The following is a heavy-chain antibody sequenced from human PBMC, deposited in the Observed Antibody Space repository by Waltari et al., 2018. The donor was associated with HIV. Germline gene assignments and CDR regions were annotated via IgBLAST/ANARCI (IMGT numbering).Heavy chain of an antibody. J-gene: IGHJ3*01. CDR2: IYHSGYS. CDR1: GGSISTYY. D-gene: IGHD5-18*01. V-gene: IGHV4-59*01. CDR3: ARGDAPMVHSPSDAFPF. Sequence: QVQLQESGPGLVKPSETLSLTCTVSGGSISTYYWHWIRQSPGKGLEWIGFIYHSGYSNYNPSIKSRVNMSVDTSQTLFYLTLNSVTAADTAIYYCARGDAPMVHSPSDAFPFWGQGTLVAVSS.